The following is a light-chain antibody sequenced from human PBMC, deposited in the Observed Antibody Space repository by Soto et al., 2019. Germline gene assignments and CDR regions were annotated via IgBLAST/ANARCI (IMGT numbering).Light chain of an antibody. V-gene: IGKV3-20*01. CDR1: QSVSSRY. Sequence: DIVLTPSPGTLPLSPGERRTLSCRASQSVSSRYLAWYQQKPGQAPRLLIYGASSRATGIADRFRGSGSGTDFTLTISRLEPEDFAVYYCQQYGSSPPWTFGQGTKVDIK. CDR3: QQYGSSPPWT. J-gene: IGKJ1*01. CDR2: GAS.